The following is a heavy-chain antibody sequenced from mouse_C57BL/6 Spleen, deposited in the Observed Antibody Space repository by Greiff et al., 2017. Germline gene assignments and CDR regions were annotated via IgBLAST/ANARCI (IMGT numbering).Heavy chain of an antibody. CDR1: GFSFTSYG. J-gene: IGHJ4*01. CDR2: IWGGGGT. Sequence: QVQLQQSGPGLVQPSQSLSITCTVSGFSFTSYGVHWVRQSPGKGLEWLGVIWGGGGTDYNAAFISRLGISTDNSTSHVFFKMNSLQADDTAIYYCARKGDYGDGYAMYYWGKGTSVTVAS. V-gene: IGHV2-2*01. D-gene: IGHD2-4*01. CDR3: ARKGDYGDGYAMYY.